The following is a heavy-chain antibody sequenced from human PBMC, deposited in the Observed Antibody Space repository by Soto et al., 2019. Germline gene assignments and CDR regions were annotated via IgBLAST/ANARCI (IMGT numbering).Heavy chain of an antibody. V-gene: IGHV4-34*01. J-gene: IGHJ5*02. D-gene: IGHD5-12*01. CDR3: AREFWGYEGFNWFDP. CDR1: GGSFSGYY. CDR2: INHSGST. Sequence: SETLSLTCAVYGGSFSGYYWSWIRQPPGKGLEWIGEINHSGSTNYNPSLKSRVTISVDTSKNQFSLKLSSVTAADTAVYYCAREFWGYEGFNWFDPWGQGTLVTVSS.